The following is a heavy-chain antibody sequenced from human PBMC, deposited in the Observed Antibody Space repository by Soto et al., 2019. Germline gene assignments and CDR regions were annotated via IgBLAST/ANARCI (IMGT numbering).Heavy chain of an antibody. CDR1: GGSISSSSYY. D-gene: IGHD5-12*01. CDR3: ARGRRWLQGGPFDY. V-gene: IGHV4-39*01. Sequence: SETLSLTCTVSGGSISSSSYYWGWIRQPPGKGLEWIGSIYYSGSTYYNPSLKSRVTISVDTSKNQFSLKLSSVTAADTAVYYCARGRRWLQGGPFDYWGQGTLVTVSS. J-gene: IGHJ4*02. CDR2: IYYSGST.